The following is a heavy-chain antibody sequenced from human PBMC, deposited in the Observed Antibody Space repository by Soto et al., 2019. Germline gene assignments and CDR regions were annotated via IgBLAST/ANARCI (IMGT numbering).Heavy chain of an antibody. CDR1: GFTFSSYS. D-gene: IGHD2-8*01. J-gene: IGHJ6*02. Sequence: GGSLRLSCAASGFTFSSYSMNWVRQAPGKGLEWVSYISSSSTIYYADSVKGRFTISRDNAKNSLYLQMNSLRDEDTAVYYCAREEVRDGPDYYYYGMDVWGQGTTVTVSS. CDR2: ISSSSTI. V-gene: IGHV3-48*02. CDR3: AREEVRDGPDYYYYGMDV.